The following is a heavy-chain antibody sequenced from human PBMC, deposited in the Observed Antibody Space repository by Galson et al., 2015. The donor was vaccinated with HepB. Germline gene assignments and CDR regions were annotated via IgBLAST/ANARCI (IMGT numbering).Heavy chain of an antibody. D-gene: IGHD3-22*01. CDR1: GFTFSSYG. CDR2: IPHDGSTK. J-gene: IGHJ4*01. CDR3: VKSLRISMIMGNFGK. V-gene: IGHV3-30*18. Sequence: SLRLSCAASGFTFSSYGMDWVRQAPGKGLEWVALIPHDGSTKYYADSVKGRFTISRDNSKNTLYLQVNSLRAEDTAVYYCVKSLRISMIMGNFGKWGQEPWSPSPQ.